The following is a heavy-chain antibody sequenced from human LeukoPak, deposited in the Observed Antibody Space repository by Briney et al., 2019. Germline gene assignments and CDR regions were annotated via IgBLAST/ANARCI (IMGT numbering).Heavy chain of an antibody. D-gene: IGHD1-26*01. CDR1: GFTFDDYA. CDR2: ISWNSGSI. V-gene: IGHV3-9*01. CDR3: AKDWDPNYYYGMDV. J-gene: IGHJ6*02. Sequence: GGSLRLSCAASGFTFDDYAMHWVRQAPGKGLEWVSGISWNSGSIGYADSVKGRFTISRDNAKNSLYLQMNSLRAEDTALYYRAKDWDPNYYYGMDVWGQGTTVTVSS.